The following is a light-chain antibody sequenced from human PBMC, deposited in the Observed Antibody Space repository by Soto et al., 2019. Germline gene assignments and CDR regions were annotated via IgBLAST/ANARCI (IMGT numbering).Light chain of an antibody. CDR3: GVWDGSLELYL. CDR2: DSN. V-gene: IGLV1-51*01. J-gene: IGLJ1*01. Sequence: VLTQPPSLSAAPGQTLTISCSLIRSIGTNYVSWYQQFPGAAPKLLIFDSNQRPSGIPERFSASKSGTSATLDISGLRTGDEADYYCGVWDGSLELYLFGGGTKVTVL. CDR1: RSIGTNY.